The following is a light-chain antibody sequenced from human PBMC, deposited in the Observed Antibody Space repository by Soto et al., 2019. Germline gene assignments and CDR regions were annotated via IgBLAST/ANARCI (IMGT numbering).Light chain of an antibody. CDR3: TSYAGNNYVV. CDR2: EVN. J-gene: IGLJ2*01. V-gene: IGLV2-8*01. Sequence: QSALTQPPSASGSPGQSVTISCTGTSSDVGGYDFVTWYQQYPGKAPKLIIYEVNKRPSGVPDRFSGSKSGNTASLTVSGLQADDEADYFCTSYAGNNYVVFGGGTKGTVL. CDR1: SSDVGGYDF.